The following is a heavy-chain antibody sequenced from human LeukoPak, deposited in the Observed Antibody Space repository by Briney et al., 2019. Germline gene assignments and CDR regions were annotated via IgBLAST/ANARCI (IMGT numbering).Heavy chain of an antibody. D-gene: IGHD5-18*01. CDR1: GLTFSSYA. Sequence: SVKVSCTASGLTFSSYAISWVRQAPGQGLEWMAWIIPILGTANYAQKFQGRVTITRDESTSTAYMELSSLRAEDTAVYYCATHGAELGLYYFDYWGQGTLVTVSS. CDR2: IIPILGTA. CDR3: ATHGAELGLYYFDY. V-gene: IGHV1-69*05. J-gene: IGHJ4*02.